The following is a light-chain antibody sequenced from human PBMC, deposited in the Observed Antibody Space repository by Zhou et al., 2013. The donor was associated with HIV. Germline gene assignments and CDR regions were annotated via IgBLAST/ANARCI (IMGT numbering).Light chain of an antibody. CDR3: QQRSHWPRA. V-gene: IGKV3-15*01. J-gene: IGKJ4*01. Sequence: EIVMTQSPATLSVSPGERATLSCRASQSVSSKLAWYQQKPGQAPRLLIYGASTRATGIPARFSGSGSGTEFTLTISSLQSEDFVVYYCQQRSHWPRAFGGGTKVEIK. CDR2: GAS. CDR1: QSVSSK.